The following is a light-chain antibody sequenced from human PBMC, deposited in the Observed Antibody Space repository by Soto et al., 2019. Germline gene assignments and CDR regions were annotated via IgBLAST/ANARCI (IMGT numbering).Light chain of an antibody. V-gene: IGKV1-39*01. Sequence: DIQMTQSPSSLSASVGDRVTITCRASQTISSYLNWYQQNPGKAPKLLIYAASSLQSGVPSRFSGCGSGTDFTLTISSLQPEDFATYYCQQSSSIPYTFGQGTKLEIK. CDR2: AAS. CDR1: QTISSY. CDR3: QQSSSIPYT. J-gene: IGKJ2*01.